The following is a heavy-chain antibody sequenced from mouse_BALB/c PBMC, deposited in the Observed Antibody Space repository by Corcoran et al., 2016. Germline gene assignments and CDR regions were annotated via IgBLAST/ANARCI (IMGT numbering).Heavy chain of an antibody. CDR1: GYTFSSYW. CDR2: ILPGSGST. V-gene: IGHV1-9*01. Sequence: QVQLQQSGAELMKPGASVKISCKATGYTFSSYWIEWVKQRPGHGLEWIGEILPGSGSTNYNEKFKGKATFTADTSSNTAYMQLSSLTSEDSAVYYCAREDRSFAYWGQGTLVTVSA. D-gene: IGHD2-14*01. J-gene: IGHJ3*01. CDR3: AREDRSFAY.